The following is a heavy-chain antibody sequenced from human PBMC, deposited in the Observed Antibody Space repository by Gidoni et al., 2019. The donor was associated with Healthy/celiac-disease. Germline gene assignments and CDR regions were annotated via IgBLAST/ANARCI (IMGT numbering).Heavy chain of an antibody. CDR3: ARDRRGLRPFYYYYGMDV. Sequence: QVQLVESGGGVVQPGRSLRLSCAASGFTFSSYAMHWVRQAPGKGLEWVAVISYDGSNKSYADSVKGRFTISRDNSKNTLYLQMNSLRAEDTAVYYCARDRRGLRPFYYYYGMDVWGKGTTVTVSS. CDR2: ISYDGSNK. CDR1: GFTFSSYA. V-gene: IGHV3-30-3*01. J-gene: IGHJ6*04. D-gene: IGHD5-12*01.